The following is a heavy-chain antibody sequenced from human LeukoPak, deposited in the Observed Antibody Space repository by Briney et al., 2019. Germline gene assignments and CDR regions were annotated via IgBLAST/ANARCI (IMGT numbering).Heavy chain of an antibody. V-gene: IGHV3-23*01. CDR1: GFTFSDYY. CDR2: ISGSGGST. D-gene: IGHD6-6*01. Sequence: GGSLRLSCAASGFTFSDYYMSWIRQAPGKGLEWVSAISGSGGSTYYADSVKGRFTISRDNSKNTLYLQMNSLRAEDTAVYYCAKEEVEYSISTSGYWGQGTLVTVSS. J-gene: IGHJ4*02. CDR3: AKEEVEYSISTSGY.